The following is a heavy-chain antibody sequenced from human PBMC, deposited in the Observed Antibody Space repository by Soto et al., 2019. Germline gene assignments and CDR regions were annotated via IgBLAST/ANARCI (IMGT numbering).Heavy chain of an antibody. V-gene: IGHV3-33*01. J-gene: IGHJ3*02. CDR1: GFTLSSNG. D-gene: IGHD4-4*01. CDR3: ARDRYPNYPPDAFDI. Sequence: QVQLVESGGGVVQPGKSLRLSCAASGFTLSSNGMHWVRQAPGKGLEWVAFIWYDGSDKYYADSVKGRFTISRDNSKNTLYLQMNSLRAEDTAVYYCARDRYPNYPPDAFDIWGQGTLGTVSS. CDR2: IWYDGSDK.